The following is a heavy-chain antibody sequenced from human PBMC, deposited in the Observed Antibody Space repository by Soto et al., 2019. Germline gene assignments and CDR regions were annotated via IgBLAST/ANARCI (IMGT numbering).Heavy chain of an antibody. CDR2: IVVGSGKT. V-gene: IGHV1-58*01. CDR1: GFTFTRSA. J-gene: IGHJ4*02. CDR3: AAFESTVSPLDY. Sequence: QVHLEQSGPEVKKPGTSVKVSCKTSGFTFTRSAVQWVRQVRGQSLEWIGWIVVGSGKTNYAKIFQERLTITRDMSTSTAHMELGSLTSEDTAMYYCAAFESTVSPLDYWGPGTLVTVS. D-gene: IGHD3-9*01.